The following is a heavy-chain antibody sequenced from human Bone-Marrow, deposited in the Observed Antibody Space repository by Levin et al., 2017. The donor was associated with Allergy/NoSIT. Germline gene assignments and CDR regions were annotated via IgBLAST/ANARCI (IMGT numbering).Heavy chain of an antibody. J-gene: IGHJ4*02. V-gene: IGHV1-3*01. CDR3: ARESPLKIYSSGWYAGEFDY. CDR1: GYTFTSYA. Sequence: KRGESLKISCKASGYTFTSYAMHWVRQAPGQRLEWMGWINAGNGNTKYSQKFQGRVTITRDTSASTAYMELSSLRSEDTAVYYCARESPLKIYSSGWYAGEFDYWGQGTLVTVSS. CDR2: INAGNGNT. D-gene: IGHD6-19*01.